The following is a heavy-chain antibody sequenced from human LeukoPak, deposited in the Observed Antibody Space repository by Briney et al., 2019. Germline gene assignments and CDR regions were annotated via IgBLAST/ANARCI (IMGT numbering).Heavy chain of an antibody. J-gene: IGHJ4*02. CDR1: GFTFSSHS. Sequence: SGGSLRLSCAASGFTFSSHSLSWVRQAPGKGLEWVSYIGSSSNNIYYADSVKGRFTISRDNAKNSLHLQMNSLRAEDTAVYYCAIRSRFDYWGQETLVTVSS. CDR3: AIRSRFDY. V-gene: IGHV3-48*04. CDR2: IGSSSNNI. D-gene: IGHD2-2*01.